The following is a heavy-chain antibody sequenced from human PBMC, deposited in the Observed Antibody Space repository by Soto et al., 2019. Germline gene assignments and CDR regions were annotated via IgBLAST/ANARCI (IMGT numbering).Heavy chain of an antibody. Sequence: GGSLILSCVASGFTISRFWMSWVRQAPGKGLEWVAHIKEDGSETDYADAVEGRFTVSRDNANNSLFLQMTSLRAEDTAMYYCSGGTYTWAQGTMVNVSS. CDR1: GFTISRFW. D-gene: IGHD2-2*02. CDR2: IKEDGSET. V-gene: IGHV3-7*04. CDR3: SGGTYT. J-gene: IGHJ4*02.